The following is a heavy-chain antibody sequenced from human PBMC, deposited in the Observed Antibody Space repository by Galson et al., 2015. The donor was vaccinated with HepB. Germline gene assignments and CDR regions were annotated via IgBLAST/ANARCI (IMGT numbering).Heavy chain of an antibody. CDR3: ARNPAYTGWFDP. CDR2: MNPKSGDT. CDR1: GYTFTSYD. D-gene: IGHD3-16*01. Sequence: SVKVSCKASGYTFTSYDINWVRQATGQGLEWVGWMNPKSGDTGYAQKFQGRVTMTRDTSISTAYMELSSLISEDTAEYYCARNPAYTGWFDPWGQGTLVTVSS. J-gene: IGHJ5*02. V-gene: IGHV1-8*01.